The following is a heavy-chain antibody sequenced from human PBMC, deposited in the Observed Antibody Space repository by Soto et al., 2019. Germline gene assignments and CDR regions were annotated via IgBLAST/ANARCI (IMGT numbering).Heavy chain of an antibody. Sequence: SVKVSCKSSGGTFNIYTIAWVRQAPGRGLEWMGGIIPIYGTSNYAQRFQGRVTISADESSSTAYLELSSLGSADTAVYYCARESPAGRFRDTSGYYFDSWGQGTMATVYS. J-gene: IGHJ4*02. V-gene: IGHV1-69*13. CDR3: ARESPAGRFRDTSGYYFDS. D-gene: IGHD3-22*01. CDR1: GGTFNIYT. CDR2: IIPIYGTS.